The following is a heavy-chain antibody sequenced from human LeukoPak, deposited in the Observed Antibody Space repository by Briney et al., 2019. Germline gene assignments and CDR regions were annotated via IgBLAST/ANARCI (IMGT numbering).Heavy chain of an antibody. CDR3: AKGKYYYDSSGYYY. V-gene: IGHV3-30*02. J-gene: IGHJ4*02. D-gene: IGHD3-22*01. Sequence: PGGSLRLSCAASGFTFSSYGMHWVRQAPGKGLEWVAFIRYDGSNKYYADSVKGRFTISRDNSKNTLYLQMNSLRAEDTAVYYCAKGKYYYDSSGYYYWGQGTLVTVSS. CDR2: IRYDGSNK. CDR1: GFTFSSYG.